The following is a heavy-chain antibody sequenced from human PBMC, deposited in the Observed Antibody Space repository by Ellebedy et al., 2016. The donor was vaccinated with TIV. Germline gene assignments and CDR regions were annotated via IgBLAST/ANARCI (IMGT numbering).Heavy chain of an antibody. D-gene: IGHD6-19*01. CDR2: VFPGDSDT. CDR1: GYTFTNHW. CDR3: ARLRDALADELDY. J-gene: IGHJ4*02. V-gene: IGHV5-51*01. Sequence: GESLKISXETSGYTFTNHWIAWVRQVPGKGLEWMGFVFPGDSDTRYRTSFQGQVTISSDKSINTAYLQLSNLKASDTAIYFRARLRDALADELDYWGQGTLVTVSS.